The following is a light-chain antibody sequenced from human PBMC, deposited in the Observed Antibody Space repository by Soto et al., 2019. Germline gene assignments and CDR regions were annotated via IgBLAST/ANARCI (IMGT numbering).Light chain of an antibody. CDR1: QSVTSN. Sequence: EIVMTQSPDTLSVSPGDGATLSCRASQSVTSNLAWYQQKPGQAPTLLIYGASTRAPGIPARFSGSGSGTELTLTNSSLQSEDVAIYYCHRYINRPPQTLDQGTKVDIK. V-gene: IGKV3-15*01. J-gene: IGKJ1*01. CDR2: GAS. CDR3: HRYINRPPQT.